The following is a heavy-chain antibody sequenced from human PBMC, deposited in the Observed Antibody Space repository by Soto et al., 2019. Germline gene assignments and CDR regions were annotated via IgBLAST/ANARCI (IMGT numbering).Heavy chain of an antibody. CDR2: INAGNGNT. CDR3: ARDRSVSLSGHRWDLP. V-gene: IGHV1-3*01. Sequence: ASVKVSCKASGYTFTTYAMHWVRQAPGQRLEWMGWINAGNGNTKYSQKLQGRVTITRDTSASTAYMELSSLRSEDTAVYYCARDRSVSLSGHRWDLPWGHARLLTVSS. J-gene: IGHJ5*02. D-gene: IGHD1-26*01. CDR1: GYTFTTYA.